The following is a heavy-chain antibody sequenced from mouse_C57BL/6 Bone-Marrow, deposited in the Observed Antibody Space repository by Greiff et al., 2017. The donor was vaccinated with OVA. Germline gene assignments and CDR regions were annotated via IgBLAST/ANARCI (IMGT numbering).Heavy chain of an antibody. CDR3: ARWGSNYLYYFDY. Sequence: VQLQQPGAELVKPGASVKVSCKASGYAFTNYLIEWVKQRPGQGLEWIGVINPGSGGTNYNEKFKGKATLTADKSSSTAYMQLSSLTSEDSAVYFCARWGSNYLYYFDYWGQGTTLTVSS. CDR1: GYAFTNYL. CDR2: INPGSGGT. D-gene: IGHD2-5*01. J-gene: IGHJ2*01. V-gene: IGHV1-54*01.